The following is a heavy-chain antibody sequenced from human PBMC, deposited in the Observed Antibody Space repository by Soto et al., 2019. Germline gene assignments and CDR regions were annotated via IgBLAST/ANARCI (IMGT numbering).Heavy chain of an antibody. CDR2: IYYSGST. J-gene: IGHJ5*02. Sequence: QLQLQESGPGLVKPSETLSLTCTVSGGSISSSSYYWGWIRQPPGKGLEWIGSIYYSGSTYYNLSLKSRVTISADTSKNQFSLKLSSVTAADTAVHYCARGGDYYDSSGYYSQPYNWFAPWGQGTLVTVSS. V-gene: IGHV4-39*01. CDR3: ARGGDYYDSSGYYSQPYNWFAP. CDR1: GGSISSSSYY. D-gene: IGHD3-22*01.